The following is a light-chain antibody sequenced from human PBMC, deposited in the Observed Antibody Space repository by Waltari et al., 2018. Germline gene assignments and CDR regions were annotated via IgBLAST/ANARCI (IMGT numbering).Light chain of an antibody. V-gene: IGKV1-5*03. Sequence: DIQMIQSPSTPSASVGDRVATPCRASQNISTWLAWYQQKPGKAPKLLIYKASSLDGGVPSRFSGSGSGTEFTLTISSLQPDDFAAYYCQQYRHNVYTFGQGTKL. CDR3: QQYRHNVYT. J-gene: IGKJ2*01. CDR1: QNISTW. CDR2: KAS.